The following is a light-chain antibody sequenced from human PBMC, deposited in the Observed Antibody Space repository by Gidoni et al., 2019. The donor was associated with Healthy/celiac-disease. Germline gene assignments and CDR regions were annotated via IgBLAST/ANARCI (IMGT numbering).Light chain of an antibody. CDR3: QQYGSSRLT. CDR1: HSVSSSY. J-gene: IGKJ4*01. Sequence: IVLTPSPGTRSLSPGERATLSCRASHSVSSSYLAWYQQKPGQDPRLLIYGASSRATGIPDRLSGSGSGTDFTLTISRLEPEDFAVYYCQQYGSSRLTFGGGTKVEIK. V-gene: IGKV3-20*01. CDR2: GAS.